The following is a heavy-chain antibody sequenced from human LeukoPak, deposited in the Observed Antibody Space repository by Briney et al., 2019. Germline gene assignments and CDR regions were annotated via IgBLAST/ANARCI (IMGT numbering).Heavy chain of an antibody. CDR2: INPGFGST. Sequence: GASVKVSCKASGYTFTSYYLHWVRQAPGHGLEWLGFINPGFGSTNYPQAFQGRVTMTRDTSTSTLYMELTGLRSEDTAVYYCARVVDYGDHRSGFDFWGQGTLVTVSS. D-gene: IGHD4-17*01. CDR1: GYTFTSYY. V-gene: IGHV1-46*01. CDR3: ARVVDYGDHRSGFDF. J-gene: IGHJ4*02.